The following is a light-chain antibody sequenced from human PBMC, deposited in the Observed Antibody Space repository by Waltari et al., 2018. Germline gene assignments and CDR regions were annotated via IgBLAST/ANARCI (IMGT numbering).Light chain of an antibody. Sequence: QSVLTQPPSVSEAPRQWVTLSCSGSTSNIGNNAVNWYQKLPGKAPKLLIYYDNLLSPGVSDRFSGSKSDTSASLAISGLQSEDEADYYCEAWDDTLNGVVFGGGTKLTVL. CDR1: TSNIGNNA. V-gene: IGLV1-36*01. CDR2: YDN. CDR3: EAWDDTLNGVV. J-gene: IGLJ3*02.